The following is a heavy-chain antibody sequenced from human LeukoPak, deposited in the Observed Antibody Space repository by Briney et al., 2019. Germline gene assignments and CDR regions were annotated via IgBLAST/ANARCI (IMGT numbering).Heavy chain of an antibody. CDR2: IHTSGST. Sequence: SQTLSLTCTVSGGSISSGSYYWSWIRQPAGKGLEWIGRIHTSGSTNYNPSLKSRVTISVDTSKNQFSLKLSSVTAADTAVYYCARATSYCSSTSCYSNAFDIWGQGTMVTVSS. D-gene: IGHD2-2*01. J-gene: IGHJ3*02. V-gene: IGHV4-61*02. CDR1: GGSISSGSYY. CDR3: ARATSYCSSTSCYSNAFDI.